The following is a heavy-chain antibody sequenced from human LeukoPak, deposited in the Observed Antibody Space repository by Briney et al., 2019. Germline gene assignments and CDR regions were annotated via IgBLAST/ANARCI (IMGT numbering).Heavy chain of an antibody. Sequence: SGPTLVKPTQTLTLTCTFSGFSLSTSGVGVGWIRQPPVKALEWLALIYWNDDKRYSPSLKSRLTITKDTSKNQVVLTMTNMDPVDTATYYCAHMYYDFWSGSNAFDIWGQGTMVTVSS. V-gene: IGHV2-5*01. J-gene: IGHJ3*02. CDR3: AHMYYDFWSGSNAFDI. CDR2: IYWNDDK. CDR1: GFSLSTSGVG. D-gene: IGHD3-3*01.